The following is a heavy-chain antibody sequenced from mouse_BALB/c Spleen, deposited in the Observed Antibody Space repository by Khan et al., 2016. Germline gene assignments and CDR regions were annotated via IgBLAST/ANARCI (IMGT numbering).Heavy chain of an antibody. CDR2: IDPANSNT. J-gene: IGHJ3*01. D-gene: IGHD1-2*01. CDR3: APYGRGFAC. Sequence: EVELVESGAELVKPGASVKLSCTASGFNIKDTYMHWLKQRPEQGLEWIGRIDPANSNTIYDPKFQGKATITSDTSSNTAYLQLSSLTSEDTAVYYSAPYGRGFACWGQGTLVTVSA. V-gene: IGHV14-3*02. CDR1: GFNIKDTY.